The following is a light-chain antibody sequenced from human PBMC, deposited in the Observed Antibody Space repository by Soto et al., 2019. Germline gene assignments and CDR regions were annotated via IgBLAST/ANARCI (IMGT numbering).Light chain of an antibody. Sequence: IQMTQSPSSLSASVGDRVTITCRASQSISSYLNWYQQKPGKAPKLLIYAASSLQSGVPSRFSGSRSGTDFNLTISRLQPEDFATYYCQQSYSTHTWTFGQGTKVEIK. CDR1: QSISSY. CDR2: AAS. CDR3: QQSYSTHTWT. J-gene: IGKJ1*01. V-gene: IGKV1-39*01.